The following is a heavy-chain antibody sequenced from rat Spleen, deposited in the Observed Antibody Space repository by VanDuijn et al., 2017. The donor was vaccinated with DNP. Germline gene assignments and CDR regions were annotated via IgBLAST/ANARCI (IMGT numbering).Heavy chain of an antibody. J-gene: IGHJ2*01. CDR1: GVSFSDYY. CDR2: IRYDGGSI. D-gene: IGHD4-3*01. V-gene: IGHV5-22*01. Sequence: EVRLVESGGGLVQPGGSLKLSCAASGVSFSDYYMAWVRQAPTKGLEWVAYIRYDGGSIHYGDSVKGRFTIFRDNAKSTLYLQMNSLRSEDMATYYCVRWYNSGYYFDYWGQGVMVTVSS. CDR3: VRWYNSGYYFDY.